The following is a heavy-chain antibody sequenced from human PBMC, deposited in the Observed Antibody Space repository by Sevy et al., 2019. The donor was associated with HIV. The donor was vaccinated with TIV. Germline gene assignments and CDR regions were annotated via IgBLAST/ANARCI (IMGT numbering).Heavy chain of an antibody. J-gene: IGHJ4*02. V-gene: IGHV4-39*01. CDR2: IYYTATT. CDR3: ARHGSWSFYFDY. Sequence: SETLSLTCSVSDDSISSSNYFWGWIRQPPGKGLEWIGSIYYTATTYYNPSLKSRFTHSVDTSKKQFSLKLSSVTAADTAVYYCARHGSWSFYFDYWGQGILVTVSS. D-gene: IGHD6-13*01. CDR1: DDSISSSNYF.